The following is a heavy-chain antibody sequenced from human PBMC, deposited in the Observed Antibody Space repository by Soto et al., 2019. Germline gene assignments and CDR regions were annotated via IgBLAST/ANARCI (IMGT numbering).Heavy chain of an antibody. J-gene: IGHJ4*02. CDR1: GYTFTSYP. CDR2: INAGNGDT. Sequence: VASVKVSCKASGYTFTSYPMHWVRQAGQRLEWMGWINAGNGDTKYSQKFQGRVTITRDTSASTDFMELSSLRSEDTAVYYCARDFPGYCSGGSCEKNFDYWGQGTLVTVSS. V-gene: IGHV1-3*01. D-gene: IGHD2-15*01. CDR3: ARDFPGYCSGGSCEKNFDY.